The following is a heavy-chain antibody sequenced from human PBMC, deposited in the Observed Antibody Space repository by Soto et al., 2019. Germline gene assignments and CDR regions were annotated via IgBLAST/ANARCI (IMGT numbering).Heavy chain of an antibody. CDR1: GGSISSYY. V-gene: IGHV4-59*08. Sequence: SETLSLTCTVSGGSISSYYWSWIRQPPGKGLEWIGYIYYSGSTNYNPSLKSRVTISVDTSKNQFSLKLSSVTAADTAVYYCARLQYYDILTGLDYWGQGTLVTVS. CDR2: IYYSGST. CDR3: ARLQYYDILTGLDY. J-gene: IGHJ4*02. D-gene: IGHD3-9*01.